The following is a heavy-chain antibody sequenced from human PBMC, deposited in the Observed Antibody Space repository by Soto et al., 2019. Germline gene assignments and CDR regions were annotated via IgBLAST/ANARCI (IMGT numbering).Heavy chain of an antibody. D-gene: IGHD6-19*01. CDR2: IYYSGST. CDR3: ASNVAVAGSHLYYYYYYMDV. V-gene: IGHV4-39*01. J-gene: IGHJ6*03. CDR1: GGSISSSSYY. Sequence: SETLSLTCTVSGGSISSSSYYWGWIRQPPGKGLEWIGSIYYSGSTYYNPSLKSRVTISVDTSKNQFSLKLSSVTAADTAVYYCASNVAVAGSHLYYYYYYMDVWGKGTTVTVSS.